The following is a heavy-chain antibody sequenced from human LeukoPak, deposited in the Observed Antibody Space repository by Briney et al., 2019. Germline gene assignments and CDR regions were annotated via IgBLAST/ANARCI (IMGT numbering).Heavy chain of an antibody. CDR2: IYYSGST. J-gene: IGHJ4*02. Sequence: SETPSLTCTVSGGSISSYYWSWIRQPPGKGLEWIGYIYYSGSTNYNPSLKSRVTISVDTSKNQFSLKLSSVTAADTAVYYCARESPGPIDYWGQGTLVTVSS. D-gene: IGHD2-8*02. V-gene: IGHV4-59*01. CDR3: ARESPGPIDY. CDR1: GGSISSYY.